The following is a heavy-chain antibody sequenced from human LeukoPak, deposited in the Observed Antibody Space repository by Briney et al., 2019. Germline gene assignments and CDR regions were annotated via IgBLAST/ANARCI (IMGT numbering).Heavy chain of an antibody. Sequence: SETLSLTCAVYGGSFSGYYWSWIREPPGKGLEWIGEINHSGSTNYNPSLKSRVTISVDTSKNQFPLKLSSVTAADTAVYYWALRGGSFDYWGQGTLVTVSS. CDR2: INHSGST. V-gene: IGHV4-34*01. CDR3: ALRGGSFDY. J-gene: IGHJ4*02. CDR1: GGSFSGYY. D-gene: IGHD3-10*01.